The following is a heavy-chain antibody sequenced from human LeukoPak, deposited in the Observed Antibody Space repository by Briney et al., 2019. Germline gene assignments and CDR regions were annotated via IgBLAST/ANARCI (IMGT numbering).Heavy chain of an antibody. D-gene: IGHD1-26*01. J-gene: IGHJ4*02. CDR1: GGTFISYA. V-gene: IGHV1-69*05. CDR2: IIPIFGTA. CDR3: ARVASSGSYASYFDY. Sequence: SVKVSCKASGGTFISYAISWVRQAPGQGLEWMGGIIPIFGTANYAQKFQGRVTITTDESTSTAYMELSSLRSEDTAVYYCARVASSGSYASYFDYWGQGTLVTVSS.